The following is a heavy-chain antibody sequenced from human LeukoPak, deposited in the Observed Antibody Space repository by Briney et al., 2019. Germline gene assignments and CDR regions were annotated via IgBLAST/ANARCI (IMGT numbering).Heavy chain of an antibody. V-gene: IGHV3-30*03. CDR3: AWDSSGYYYEAFDI. CDR1: GFTFSSYG. CDR2: ITYDGSSK. J-gene: IGHJ3*02. Sequence: GGSLSLSCAASGFTFSSYGMHWVRQAPGKGLEWVAVITYDGSSKYYADSVKGRFTISRDNSKNTLYLQMNSLRAEDTAVYYCAWDSSGYYYEAFDIWGQKPGHRLF. D-gene: IGHD3-22*01.